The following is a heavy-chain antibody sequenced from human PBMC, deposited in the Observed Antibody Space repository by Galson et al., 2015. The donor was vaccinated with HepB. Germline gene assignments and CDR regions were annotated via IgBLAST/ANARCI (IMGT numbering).Heavy chain of an antibody. D-gene: IGHD2/OR15-2a*01. CDR1: GFTFSSYA. CDR2: ISGSGGGT. Sequence: SLWLSCEASGFTFSSYAMTWVRQAAGEGLEWVSTISGSGGGTYYADSVKGRFTISRYNSKNTLYMQMNSLRAEDTAVYHCAKGWSYCSSITCHADYWGQGTLVSVSS. J-gene: IGHJ4*02. CDR3: AKGWSYCSSITCHADY. V-gene: IGHV3-23*01.